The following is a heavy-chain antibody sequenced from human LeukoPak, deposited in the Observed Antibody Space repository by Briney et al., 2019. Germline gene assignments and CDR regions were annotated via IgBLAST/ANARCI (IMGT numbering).Heavy chain of an antibody. Sequence: PGGSLRLSCAASGFTFSNYWMSWVRQAPGKGLEWVSYISSSSLSIYYADSVKGRFTISRDNARNSLYLQMNSLRAEDTAMYYCARDATPTQLWFRGSFDYWGLGALVTVAS. J-gene: IGHJ4*02. CDR1: GFTFSNYW. CDR2: ISSSSLSI. V-gene: IGHV3-48*01. D-gene: IGHD5-18*01. CDR3: ARDATPTQLWFRGSFDY.